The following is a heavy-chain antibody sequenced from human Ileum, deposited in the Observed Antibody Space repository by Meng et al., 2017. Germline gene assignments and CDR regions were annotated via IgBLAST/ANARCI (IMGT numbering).Heavy chain of an antibody. CDR2: AST. V-gene: IGHV4-61*08. CDR3: ARDHWGSLDY. D-gene: IGHD7-27*01. CDR1: GGSVSSAGYQ. J-gene: IGHJ4*02. Sequence: QVQLQESGPGLVRPSETLSLICTVSGGSVSSAGYQWGWIRQPPGKGLEWIGYASTNYNPSLKSRVTISLDTSKNQFSLKLSSVTAADTAVYYCARDHWGSLDYWGQGILVHRLL.